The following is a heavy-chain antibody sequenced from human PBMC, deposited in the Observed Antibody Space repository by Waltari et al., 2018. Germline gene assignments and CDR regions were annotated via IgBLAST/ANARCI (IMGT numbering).Heavy chain of an antibody. J-gene: IGHJ4*02. CDR1: GGTFSSYA. Sequence: QVQLVQSGAEVQKPGSSVKVSCKASGGTFSSYAISWVRQAPGQGLEWMGGIIPIFGTANYAQKFQGRVTITADESTSTAHMELSSLRSEDTAVYYCASKYDSSGYYYFDYWGQGTLVTVSS. V-gene: IGHV1-69*13. D-gene: IGHD3-22*01. CDR3: ASKYDSSGYYYFDY. CDR2: IIPIFGTA.